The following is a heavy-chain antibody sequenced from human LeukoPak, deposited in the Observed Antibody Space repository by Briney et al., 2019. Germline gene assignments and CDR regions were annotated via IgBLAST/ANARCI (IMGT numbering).Heavy chain of an antibody. CDR2: IITIFGTA. CDR1: GGTFISYA. Sequence: ASVKVSCKASGGTFISYASSWVRQAPAQGLEWMGGIITIFGTAKYAQKFQGIVTITADKSTSTAYMELSSLRSEDTDVYYCARGGRYCSGGSCLWPETPTYYYYGRDVWGKGTTVTVSS. J-gene: IGHJ6*04. V-gene: IGHV1-69*06. CDR3: ARGGRYCSGGSCLWPETPTYYYYGRDV. D-gene: IGHD2-15*01.